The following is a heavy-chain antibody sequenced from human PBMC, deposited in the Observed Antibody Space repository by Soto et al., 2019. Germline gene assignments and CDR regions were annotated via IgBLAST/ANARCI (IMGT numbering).Heavy chain of an antibody. Sequence: SGPTLVNPTETLTLTCTVSGFSLSNARMGVSWIRQPPGKALEWLAHIFSNDEKSYSTSLKSRLTISKDTSKSQVVLTMTNMDPVDTATYYCARIVRPYSDSWRGYLNYGMDVWGQGTTVTVSS. D-gene: IGHD3-3*01. J-gene: IGHJ6*02. V-gene: IGHV2-26*01. CDR3: ARIVRPYSDSWRGYLNYGMDV. CDR2: IFSNDEK. CDR1: GFSLSNARMG.